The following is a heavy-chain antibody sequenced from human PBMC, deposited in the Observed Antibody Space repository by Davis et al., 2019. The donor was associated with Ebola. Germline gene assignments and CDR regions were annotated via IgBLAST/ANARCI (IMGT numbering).Heavy chain of an antibody. D-gene: IGHD6-19*01. CDR3: TTDPRLAVALLPDP. J-gene: IGHJ5*02. CDR2: IKSKTDAGST. V-gene: IGHV3-15*01. CDR1: GFTFSNVW. Sequence: GGSLRLSCAASGFTFSNVWMSWVRQAPGKGLEWVGRIKSKTDAGSTDYAAPVKGRFIISRDDSRNTLYLQMNSLKIEDTAVYYCTTDPRLAVALLPDPWGQGTLVTVSS.